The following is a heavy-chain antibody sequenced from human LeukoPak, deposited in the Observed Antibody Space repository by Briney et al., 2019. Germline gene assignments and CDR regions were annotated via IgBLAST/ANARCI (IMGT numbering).Heavy chain of an antibody. CDR1: GYTFTSYG. Sequence: ASVKVSCKASGYTFTSYGISWVRQAPGQGLEWMAWINPNSGDTKYVQKLQGRVTMTRDTSISTAYMELRRLRSDDTAVYYCARELLDRRGGVYAFDIWGQGTMVTVSS. CDR2: INPNSGDT. V-gene: IGHV1-2*02. J-gene: IGHJ3*02. CDR3: ARELLDRRGGVYAFDI. D-gene: IGHD3-3*01.